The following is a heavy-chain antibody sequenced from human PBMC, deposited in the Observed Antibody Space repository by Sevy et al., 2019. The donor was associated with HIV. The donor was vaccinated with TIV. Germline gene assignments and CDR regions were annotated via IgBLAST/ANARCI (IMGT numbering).Heavy chain of an antibody. D-gene: IGHD2-2*01. CDR2: ISGSGGST. CDR3: ANDRGGLVPAAIYFDY. CDR1: GFTFSSYA. J-gene: IGHJ4*02. V-gene: IGHV3-23*01. Sequence: GGSLRLSCAASGFTFSSYAMSWVRQAPGKGLEWVSAISGSGGSTYYADSVKGRFTISRDNSKNTLYLQMNSLRAEDTAVYYCANDRGGLVPAAIYFDYWGQGTLVTVSS.